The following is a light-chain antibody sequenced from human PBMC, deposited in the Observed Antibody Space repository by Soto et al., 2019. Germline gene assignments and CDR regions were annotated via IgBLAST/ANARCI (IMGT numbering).Light chain of an antibody. V-gene: IGKV3-11*01. CDR3: QHRTNWPPT. CDR2: DAS. CDR1: QSVSSY. Sequence: EIVLTQSPATLSLSPGGRATLSCRASQSVSSYLAWYQEKPGQAPRILIYDASNRATGIPARFSGSGSGTDFTLTISRLETEDFAVYYCQHRTNWPPTFGQGTKVDIK. J-gene: IGKJ1*01.